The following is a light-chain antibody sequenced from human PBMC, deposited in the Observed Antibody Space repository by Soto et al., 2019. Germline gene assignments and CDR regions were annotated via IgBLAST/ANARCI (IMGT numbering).Light chain of an antibody. V-gene: IGLV2-8*01. CDR1: SSDVGGYNY. Sequence: QSALTQPPSASGSPGQSVAISCTGTSSDVGGYNYVSWYQQHPGKAPKLMIYEVNKRPSGVPDRFSGSKSGNTASLTVSGLQAEDAADDYCRSYAGSSNVVGTGTKLTVL. CDR2: EVN. CDR3: RSYAGSSNV. J-gene: IGLJ1*01.